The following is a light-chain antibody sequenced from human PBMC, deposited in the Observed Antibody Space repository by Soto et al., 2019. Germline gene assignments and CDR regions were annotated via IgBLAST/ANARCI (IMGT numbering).Light chain of an antibody. Sequence: QSVLTQPRSVSGSPGQSVTISCTGTSSDVGGYNYVSWYQQHPGKAPKLMIYDVSKRPSGVPDRLSGSKTGNTASLTISGLQAEDEADYYCCSYAGSYIFVFGTGTQLTVL. V-gene: IGLV2-11*01. J-gene: IGLJ7*01. CDR3: CSYAGSYIFV. CDR1: SSDVGGYNY. CDR2: DVS.